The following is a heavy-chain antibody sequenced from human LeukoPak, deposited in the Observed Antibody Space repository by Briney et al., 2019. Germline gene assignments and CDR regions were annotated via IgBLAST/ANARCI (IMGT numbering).Heavy chain of an antibody. D-gene: IGHD4-17*01. J-gene: IGHJ4*02. CDR3: AKDIMTTVTTSADY. CDR2: ISGSGGST. CDR1: GFTFSTYA. Sequence: PGGSLRLSCAASGFTFSTYAMSWVRQAPGKGLEWVSAISGSGGSTYYADSVKGRFTISRDNSKNTLYLQMNSLRAEDTAVYYCAKDIMTTVTTSADYWGQGTLVTVSS. V-gene: IGHV3-23*01.